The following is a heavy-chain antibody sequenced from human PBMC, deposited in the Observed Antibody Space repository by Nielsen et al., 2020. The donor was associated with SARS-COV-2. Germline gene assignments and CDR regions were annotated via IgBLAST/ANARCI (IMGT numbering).Heavy chain of an antibody. CDR2: SRSDGITT. CDR1: GFILKNFA. CDR3: ARGRTFSVAATDLDH. Sequence: GESRKISCEASGFILKNFAMSWVRQAPGKGLEWVSLSRSDGITTDYADSVKGRFTISRDIAGNSLYLQMNSLRADDTAIYYCARGRTFSVAATDLDHWGQGILVTVSS. J-gene: IGHJ4*02. V-gene: IGHV3-23*01. D-gene: IGHD6-19*01.